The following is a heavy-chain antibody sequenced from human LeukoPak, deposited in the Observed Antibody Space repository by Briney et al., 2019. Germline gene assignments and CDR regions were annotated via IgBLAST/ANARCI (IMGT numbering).Heavy chain of an antibody. CDR1: GGSISSSSYY. Sequence: SETLSLTCTLSGGSISSSSYYWGWIRQPPGKGLEWIGRIYYSGSTYYNPSLKSRVTISVDTSKNQFSLKLSSVTAADTAVYYCARDYSLGVVPAANSRFDPWGQGTLVTVSS. D-gene: IGHD2-2*01. V-gene: IGHV4-39*07. J-gene: IGHJ5*02. CDR3: ARDYSLGVVPAANSRFDP. CDR2: IYYSGST.